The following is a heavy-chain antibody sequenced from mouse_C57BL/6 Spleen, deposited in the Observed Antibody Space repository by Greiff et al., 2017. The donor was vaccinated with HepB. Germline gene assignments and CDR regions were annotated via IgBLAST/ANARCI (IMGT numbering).Heavy chain of an antibody. CDR2: IYPGSGST. V-gene: IGHV1-55*01. Sequence: QVQLQQSGAELVKPGASVKMSCKASGYTFTSYWITWVKQRPGQGLEWIGDIYPGSGSTNYNEKFKSKATLTVDTSSSTAYMQLSSLTSEDSAVYYCARSIYYYGRDYYAMDYWGQGTSVTVSS. J-gene: IGHJ4*01. CDR3: ARSIYYYGRDYYAMDY. CDR1: GYTFTSYW. D-gene: IGHD1-1*01.